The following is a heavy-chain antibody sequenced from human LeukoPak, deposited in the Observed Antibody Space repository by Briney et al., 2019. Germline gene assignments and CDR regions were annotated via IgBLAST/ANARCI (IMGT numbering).Heavy chain of an antibody. CDR2: ISSTGST. CDR3: ARDKSPTQDSSEQDGFDI. CDR1: GGAISDYY. D-gene: IGHD3-22*01. J-gene: IGHJ3*02. Sequence: SDTLSLTCTVSGGAISDYYWSWIRQPPGKGLEWIGYISSTGSTNRNPSLKSRVTLSSDTSKNQFSLKLNSVTAADTAVYYCARDKSPTQDSSEQDGFDIWGQGTMVTVSS. V-gene: IGHV4-59*01.